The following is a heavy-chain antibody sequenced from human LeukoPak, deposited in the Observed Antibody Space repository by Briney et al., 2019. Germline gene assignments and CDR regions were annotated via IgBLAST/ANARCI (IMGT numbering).Heavy chain of an antibody. CDR3: ARRFSMLTSPLDY. V-gene: IGHV3-30*04. CDR1: GFSFRDYA. J-gene: IGHJ4*02. Sequence: GRSLRLSCEASGFSFRDYAMHWVRQAPGKGLDWVAVISYDGSDKIYADSVKGRFTISRDNFKNTLYLQMNSLRLDDTATYYCARRFSMLTSPLDYWGQGTLVTVSS. CDR2: ISYDGSDK. D-gene: IGHD3-10*02.